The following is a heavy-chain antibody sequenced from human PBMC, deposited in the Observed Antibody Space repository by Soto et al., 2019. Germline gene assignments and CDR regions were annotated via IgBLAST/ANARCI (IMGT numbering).Heavy chain of an antibody. CDR2: IYHSGST. Sequence: QVQLQESGPGLVKPSGTLSLTCAVSGGSISSTNWWTWVRQPPGKGLEWIGEIYHSGSTNYNPSLKRRVTISVDKAKNQFSLKLSSVTAADTSVYYCASPRTYNLLTPNPWGQGTLVTVSS. V-gene: IGHV4-4*02. J-gene: IGHJ5*02. D-gene: IGHD3-9*01. CDR3: ASPRTYNLLTPNP. CDR1: GGSISSTNW.